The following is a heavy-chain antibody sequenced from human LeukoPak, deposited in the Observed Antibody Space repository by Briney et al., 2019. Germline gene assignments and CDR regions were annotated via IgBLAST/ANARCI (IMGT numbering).Heavy chain of an antibody. D-gene: IGHD6-13*01. Sequence: GGSLRLSCAASGFTFNSYSMNRVRQAPGKGLEWVSSISSTSSYVNYADSVKGRFTISRDNAKNSLYLQMNSLRAEDTAVFYCARSLTAAAGNLGYWGQGTLVTVSS. CDR2: ISSTSSYV. CDR1: GFTFNSYS. J-gene: IGHJ4*02. V-gene: IGHV3-21*01. CDR3: ARSLTAAAGNLGY.